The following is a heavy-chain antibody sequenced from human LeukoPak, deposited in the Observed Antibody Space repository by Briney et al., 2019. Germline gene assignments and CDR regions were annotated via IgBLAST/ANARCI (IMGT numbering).Heavy chain of an antibody. CDR1: GFSFNSYW. J-gene: IGHJ6*02. V-gene: IGHV3-74*01. CDR2: INSDGSST. Sequence: PGGSLRLSCAASGFSFNSYWIHWVRQAPGKGLVWVSRINSDGSSTTYADSVKGRFTISRDNAKNTLYLQMNSLRAEDTAVYYCASSTMVRGVITPYYGMDVWGQGTTVTVSS. CDR3: ASSTMVRGVITPYYGMDV. D-gene: IGHD3-10*01.